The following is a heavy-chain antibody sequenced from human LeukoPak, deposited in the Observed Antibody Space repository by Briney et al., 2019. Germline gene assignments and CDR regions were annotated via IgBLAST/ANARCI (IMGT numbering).Heavy chain of an antibody. J-gene: IGHJ5*01. CDR1: GGSISSYY. D-gene: IGHD3-22*01. Sequence: SETLSPTCTVSGGSISSYYWSWIRQPPGKGLEWIGYIYYSGSANYHPSLKSRVTISVDTSKNRFSLRLSSVTAADTAVYYCARVTTYCYDNSGYYYDSWGQGTLVTVSS. V-gene: IGHV4-59*01. CDR3: ARVTTYCYDNSGYYYDS. CDR2: IYYSGSA.